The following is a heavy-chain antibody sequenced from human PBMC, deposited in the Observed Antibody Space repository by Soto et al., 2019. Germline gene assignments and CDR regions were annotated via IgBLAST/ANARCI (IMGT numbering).Heavy chain of an antibody. D-gene: IGHD2-2*01. J-gene: IGHJ2*01. Sequence: PGRSLRLSCAASGFTFSSYAMSWVRQAPGKGLEWVSAISGSGGSTYYADSVKGGFTIASNNSKNTLYLQMNSLRAEDTAVYYCAKRAAPKGYCSSTSCRAGYWYFDLWGRGTLVTVSS. CDR3: AKRAAPKGYCSSTSCRAGYWYFDL. CDR1: GFTFSSYA. V-gene: IGHV3-23*01. CDR2: ISGSGGST.